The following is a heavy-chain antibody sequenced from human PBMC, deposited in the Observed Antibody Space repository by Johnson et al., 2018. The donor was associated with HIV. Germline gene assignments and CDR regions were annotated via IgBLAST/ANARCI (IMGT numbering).Heavy chain of an antibody. Sequence: MQLVESGGGLVKPGGSLRLSCAATGFTFDDYGMSWVRQAPGKGLEWVSGINWNGGSTGYADSVKGRFTISRDNAKNSLYLQMNSLRAEDTAVYYCAKIIGYSSGLEIWGQGTMVTVSS. CDR1: GFTFDDYG. D-gene: IGHD6-19*01. J-gene: IGHJ3*02. CDR2: INWNGGST. V-gene: IGHV3-20*04. CDR3: AKIIGYSSGLEI.